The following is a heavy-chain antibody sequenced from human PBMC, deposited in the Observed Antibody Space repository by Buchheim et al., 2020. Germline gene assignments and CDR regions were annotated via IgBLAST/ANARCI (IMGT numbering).Heavy chain of an antibody. CDR1: GGSISSGGYS. Sequence: QVQLQQWGAGLLKPSETLSLTCAVSGGSISSGGYSWSWIRQPPGKGLEWIGYIYHSGSTYYNPSLKSRVTISVDRSKNQFSLKLSSVTAADTAVYYCARGLGVDLMYYFDYWGQGTL. CDR3: ARGLGVDLMYYFDY. V-gene: IGHV4-30-2*01. D-gene: IGHD3-3*01. CDR2: IYHSGST. J-gene: IGHJ4*02.